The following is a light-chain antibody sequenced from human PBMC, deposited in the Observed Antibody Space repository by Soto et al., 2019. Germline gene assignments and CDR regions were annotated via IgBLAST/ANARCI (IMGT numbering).Light chain of an antibody. V-gene: IGLV1-47*01. CDR3: AAWDDSLSALV. Sequence: QPVLTQPPSASGTPGQRVTISCSGSSSNIGSNYVYWYQQLPGTAPKLLIYRNNQRPSGVPDRFSGSKTGTSASLAISVLRSEEEADYYCAAWDDSLSALVFGGGTKLTVL. J-gene: IGLJ2*01. CDR2: RNN. CDR1: SSNIGSNY.